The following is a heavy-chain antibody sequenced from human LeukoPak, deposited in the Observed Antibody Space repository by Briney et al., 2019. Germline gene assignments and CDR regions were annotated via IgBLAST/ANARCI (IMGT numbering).Heavy chain of an antibody. Sequence: ASVKVSCKASGYTFTSYGISWVRQAPGQGLEWMGWISAYNGNTNYTQKLQGRVTMTTDTSTSTAYMELRSLRSDDTAVYYCARVGFLYSGSYPDFDYWGQGTLVTVSS. D-gene: IGHD1-26*01. J-gene: IGHJ4*02. CDR1: GYTFTSYG. V-gene: IGHV1-18*01. CDR3: ARVGFLYSGSYPDFDY. CDR2: ISAYNGNT.